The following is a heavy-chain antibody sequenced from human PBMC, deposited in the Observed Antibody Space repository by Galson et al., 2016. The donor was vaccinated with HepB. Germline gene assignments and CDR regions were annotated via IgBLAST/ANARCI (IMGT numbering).Heavy chain of an antibody. J-gene: IGHJ4*02. CDR1: GFTFSSYG. Sequence: SLRLSCAASGFTFSSYGMHWVRQAPGKGLEWVALIWYEGSNKYYADSVKGRFTISRDNSKNTLYLQMNSLRAEDTAVYYCARERIVGATGIDYWGQGTLVTVSS. D-gene: IGHD1-26*01. V-gene: IGHV3-33*01. CDR2: IWYEGSNK. CDR3: ARERIVGATGIDY.